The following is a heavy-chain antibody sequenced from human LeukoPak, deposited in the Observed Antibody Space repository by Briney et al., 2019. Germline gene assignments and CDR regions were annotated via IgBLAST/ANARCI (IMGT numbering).Heavy chain of an antibody. J-gene: IGHJ4*02. CDR3: ARSYYYGSGHFDY. CDR1: GGTFSSYA. D-gene: IGHD3-10*01. CDR2: IIPIFGTA. V-gene: IGHV1-69*05. Sequence: SVKVSCKASGGTFSSYAISWVRQAPGQGLEWMGRIIPIFGTANYAQKFQGRVTITTDESTSTAYMELSSLRSEDAAVYYCARSYYYGSGHFDYWGQGTLVTVSS.